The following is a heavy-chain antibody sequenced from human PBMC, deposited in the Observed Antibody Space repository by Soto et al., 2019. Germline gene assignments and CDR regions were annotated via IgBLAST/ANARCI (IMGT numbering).Heavy chain of an antibody. CDR1: GFPFGIYT. CDR2: ISSSGTYI. D-gene: IGHD3-10*01. Sequence: GGSLRLSCETSGFPFGIYTMNWVRQAPGKGLEWVSSISSSGTYIDYVDSVEGRFAISRDDAKNSVFLEMTSLRVDDTAVYYCAREGNYHEFWGQGTLVTVSS. V-gene: IGHV3-21*01. CDR3: AREGNYHEF. J-gene: IGHJ4*02.